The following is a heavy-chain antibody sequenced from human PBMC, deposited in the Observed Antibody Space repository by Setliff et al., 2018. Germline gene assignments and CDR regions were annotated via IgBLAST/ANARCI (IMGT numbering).Heavy chain of an antibody. V-gene: IGHV4-4*07. Sequence: NPSETLSLTCTVSGGSISSYYWSWIRQPAGKGLEWIGHIYIGGSANYNPSLKSRVTMSIDTSKNQFSLKLNPVTAADMAAYYCAREQWLDPPGYYYMDVWAKGTTVTVSS. J-gene: IGHJ6*03. CDR1: GGSISSYY. CDR3: AREQWLDPPGYYYMDV. D-gene: IGHD6-19*01. CDR2: IYIGGSA.